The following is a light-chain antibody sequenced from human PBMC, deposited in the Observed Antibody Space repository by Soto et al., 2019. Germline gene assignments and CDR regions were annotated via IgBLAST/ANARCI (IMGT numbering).Light chain of an antibody. V-gene: IGLV1-40*01. Sequence: QSVLTQPPSVSGAPGQRVTISCTGSRSNIGAGYDVHWYQQLPGTAPKLLIYGNSNRPSGVPDRFSGSKSGTSASLAITGLQAEDEADYCCQSYDSSLIGYVVFGGGTKRTVL. CDR3: QSYDSSLIGYVV. J-gene: IGLJ2*01. CDR1: RSNIGAGYD. CDR2: GNS.